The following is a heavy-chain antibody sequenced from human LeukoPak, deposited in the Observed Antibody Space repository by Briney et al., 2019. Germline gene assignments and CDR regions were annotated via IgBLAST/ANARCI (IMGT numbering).Heavy chain of an antibody. CDR1: GFTFSIYG. V-gene: IGHV3-30*18. Sequence: GGSLRLSCAASGFTFSIYGMHSVRQAPGKGLGWVAFISYDGSNKYYAHCVKGRFTISRDNSKNTLYLQMKSLRAEDTAVYYCAKQSRSGYSRGYFDLWGRGTLVTVSS. CDR3: AKQSRSGYSRGYFDL. CDR2: ISYDGSNK. D-gene: IGHD5-12*01. J-gene: IGHJ2*01.